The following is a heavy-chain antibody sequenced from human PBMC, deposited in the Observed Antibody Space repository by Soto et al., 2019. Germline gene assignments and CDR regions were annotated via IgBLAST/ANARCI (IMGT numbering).Heavy chain of an antibody. CDR2: MNPNNGNA. D-gene: IGHD3-22*01. Sequence: ASVKVSCKASGYTFITYDINWVRQAAGQGLEWMGWMNPNNGNAGYAQKFQGRVTMTRNTSISTAYMELSSLRFDDTAVYYCARDRAYYESSGLYFDYWGQGTLVTVSS. V-gene: IGHV1-8*01. CDR1: GYTFITYD. J-gene: IGHJ4*02. CDR3: ARDRAYYESSGLYFDY.